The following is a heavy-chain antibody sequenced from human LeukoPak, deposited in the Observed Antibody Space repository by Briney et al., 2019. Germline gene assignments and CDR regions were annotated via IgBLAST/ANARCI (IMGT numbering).Heavy chain of an antibody. CDR1: GFTFRSYA. CDR3: ASLVAPAAGTNAFDI. D-gene: IGHD6-13*01. J-gene: IGHJ3*02. V-gene: IGHV3-23*01. Sequence: PGGSLRLSCAASGFTFRSYAMSWVRQAPGKGLEWVSAISGSGGSTYYADSVKGRFTISRDNSKNTLYLQMNSLRAEDTAVYYCASLVAPAAGTNAFDIWGQGTMVTVSS. CDR2: ISGSGGST.